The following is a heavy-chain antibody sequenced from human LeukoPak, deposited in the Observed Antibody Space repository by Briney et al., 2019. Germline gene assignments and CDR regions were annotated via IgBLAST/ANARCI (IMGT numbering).Heavy chain of an antibody. V-gene: IGHV1-8*01. CDR1: GYTFTSYD. J-gene: IGHJ4*02. D-gene: IGHD3-3*01. CDR2: MNPNSGNT. Sequence: ASVKVFCKASGYTFTSYDINWVRQATGQGLEWMGWMNPNSGNTGYAQKFQGRVTMTRNTSISTAYMELSSLRSEDTAVYYCARSLDFWSGYSVDYWGQGTLVTVSS. CDR3: ARSLDFWSGYSVDY.